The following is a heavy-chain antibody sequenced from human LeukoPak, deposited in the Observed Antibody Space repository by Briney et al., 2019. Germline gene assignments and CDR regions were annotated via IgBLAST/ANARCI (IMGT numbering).Heavy chain of an antibody. CDR3: VRDPAYGAIDY. CDR2: IKQDGSYK. Sequence: QSGGSLRLSCAASGFTFSQYCMSWVRLAPGRGPEWVAHIKQDGSYKYYVDSVKGRFTISRDNSKNSLYLEMNSLRADDTAVYYCVRDPAYGAIDYWGQGTLVTVSS. D-gene: IGHD4-17*01. CDR1: GFTFSQYC. J-gene: IGHJ4*02. V-gene: IGHV3-7*05.